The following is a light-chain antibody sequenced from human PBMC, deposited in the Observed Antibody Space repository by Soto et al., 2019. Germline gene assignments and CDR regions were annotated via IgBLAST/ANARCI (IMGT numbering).Light chain of an antibody. CDR2: KAS. Sequence: DIQMTQSPSTLSASVGDRVTITCRASQSISSWLAWYQQKPGKAPNFLIYKASSLESGVPSRFSGSESGTEFTLTISSLQPDDFATYYCQQYKSYPVTFGGGTKVEIK. V-gene: IGKV1-5*03. CDR1: QSISSW. CDR3: QQYKSYPVT. J-gene: IGKJ4*01.